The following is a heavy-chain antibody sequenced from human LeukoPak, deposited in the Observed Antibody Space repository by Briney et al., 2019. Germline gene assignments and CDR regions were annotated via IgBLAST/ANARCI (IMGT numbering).Heavy chain of an antibody. CDR2: ISAYNGNT. V-gene: IGHV1-18*01. D-gene: IGHD4-17*01. Sequence: ASVKVSCKASGYTFTSYGISWVRQAPGQGLEWMGWISAYNGNTNYAQKLQGRVTMTTDISTSTAYMELRSLRSDDTAVYYCARSRTVTTIPDFDYWGQGTLVTVSS. J-gene: IGHJ4*02. CDR1: GYTFTSYG. CDR3: ARSRTVTTIPDFDY.